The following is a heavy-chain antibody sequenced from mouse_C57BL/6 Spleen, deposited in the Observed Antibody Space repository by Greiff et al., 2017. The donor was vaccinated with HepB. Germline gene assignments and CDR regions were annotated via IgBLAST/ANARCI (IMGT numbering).Heavy chain of an antibody. V-gene: IGHV5-16*01. D-gene: IGHD6-1*01. CDR2: INYDGSST. Sequence: EVKVVESEGGLVQPGSSMKLSCTASGFTFSDYYMAWVRQVPEKGLEWVANINYDGSSTYYLDSLKSRFIISRDNAKNILYLQMSSLKSEDTATYYCARDGGPLAMDYWGQGTSVTVSS. CDR1: GFTFSDYY. J-gene: IGHJ4*01. CDR3: ARDGGPLAMDY.